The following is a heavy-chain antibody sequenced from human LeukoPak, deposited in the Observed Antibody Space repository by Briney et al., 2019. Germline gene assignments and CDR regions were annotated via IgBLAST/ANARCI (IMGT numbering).Heavy chain of an antibody. CDR2: ISSSSSYI. Sequence: GGSLRLSCTASGFTFGDYALSWFRQAPGKGLEWVSSISSSSSYIYYADSVKGRFTISRDNAKNSLYLQMNSLRAEDTAVYYCARDIRQWELIMGYYMDVWGKGTTVTVSS. CDR1: GFTFGDYA. D-gene: IGHD1-26*01. J-gene: IGHJ6*03. V-gene: IGHV3-21*01. CDR3: ARDIRQWELIMGYYMDV.